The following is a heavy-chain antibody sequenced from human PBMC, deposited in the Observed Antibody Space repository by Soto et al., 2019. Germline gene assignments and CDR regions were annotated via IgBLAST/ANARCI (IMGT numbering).Heavy chain of an antibody. J-gene: IGHJ5*02. CDR2: ISGGGDST. V-gene: IGHV3-23*01. CDR1: GFSFSSYG. CDR3: ARGQDDYGDSDVWFDP. D-gene: IGHD4-17*01. Sequence: EEQLLESGGGLVQPGGSQRLSCAASGFSFSSYGMSWVRQAPGKGLEWVSGISGGGDSTYYADSVKGRFTISRDKSKNTLYLQMNSLRAEDTAVYYCARGQDDYGDSDVWFDPWGQGTLVSVSS.